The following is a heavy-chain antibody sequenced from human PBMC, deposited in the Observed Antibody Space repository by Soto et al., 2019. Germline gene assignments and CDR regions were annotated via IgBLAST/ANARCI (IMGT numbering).Heavy chain of an antibody. J-gene: IGHJ6*02. D-gene: IGHD3-10*01. Sequence: SETLSLTCAVYGGSFSGYYWSWIRQPPGKGLEWIGEINHSGSTNYNPSLKSRVTISVDTSKNQFSLKLSSVTAADTAVYYCARGPYYGSGGYYYGMDVWGQGTKVTVSS. CDR3: ARGPYYGSGGYYYGMDV. V-gene: IGHV4-34*01. CDR2: INHSGST. CDR1: GGSFSGYY.